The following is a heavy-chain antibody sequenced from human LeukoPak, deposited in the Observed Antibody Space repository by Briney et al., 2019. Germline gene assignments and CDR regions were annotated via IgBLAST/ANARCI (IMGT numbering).Heavy chain of an antibody. J-gene: IGHJ5*02. D-gene: IGHD3-3*01. Sequence: SETLSLTCTVSGGSISSSSYYWGWIRQPPGEGLGWIGTVYYSGSTYYNPSLKSRVTILVDTSKNQFSLKLSSVTAADTAVYYCARGISARFDPWGQGTLVTVSS. CDR2: VYYSGST. V-gene: IGHV4-39*07. CDR1: GGSISSSSYY. CDR3: ARGISARFDP.